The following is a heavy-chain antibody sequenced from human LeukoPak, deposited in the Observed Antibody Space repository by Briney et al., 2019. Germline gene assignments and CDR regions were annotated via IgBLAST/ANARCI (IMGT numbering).Heavy chain of an antibody. CDR3: ARYTTGHGFDF. CDR1: GYTFSRNG. CDR2: IWYDGSAE. V-gene: IGHV3-33*08. Sequence: GGSLRLSCVASGYTFSRNGMHWVRQAPGKGLEWLAYIWYDGSAEDYADSVKGRFTISRDNSKNTLYLQMNSLRAEDTAVYYCARYTTGHGFDFWGQGTLVTVSS. D-gene: IGHD6-19*01. J-gene: IGHJ4*02.